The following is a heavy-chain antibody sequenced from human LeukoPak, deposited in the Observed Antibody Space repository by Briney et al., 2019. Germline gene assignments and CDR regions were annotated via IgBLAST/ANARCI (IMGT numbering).Heavy chain of an antibody. J-gene: IGHJ4*02. Sequence: GASVKVSCKASGYTFTSYAMHWVRQAPGQGLEWMGWINAGNGNTKYSQKFQGRVTITRDTSASTAYMELSSLRSEDTAVYYCAADRDSSGWKPWLRSNYWGQGTLVTVSS. D-gene: IGHD6-19*01. CDR1: GYTFTSYA. V-gene: IGHV1-3*01. CDR3: AADRDSSGWKPWLRSNY. CDR2: INAGNGNT.